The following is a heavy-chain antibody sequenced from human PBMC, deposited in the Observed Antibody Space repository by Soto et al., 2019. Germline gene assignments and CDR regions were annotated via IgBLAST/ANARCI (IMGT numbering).Heavy chain of an antibody. CDR1: GYSFTSYW. CDR2: IYPGDSDT. V-gene: IGHV5-51*03. D-gene: IGHD3-10*01. CDR3: ATRLPSYYGDPPGPPAAFDI. J-gene: IGHJ3*02. Sequence: EVQLVQSGAEVKKPGESLKISCKGSGYSFTSYWIGWVRQMPGKGLEWMGIIYPGDSDTRYSPSFQGQVTISADKSISTAYLQWSSLKASDTAMYYCATRLPSYYGDPPGPPAAFDIWGEGTMVTVSS.